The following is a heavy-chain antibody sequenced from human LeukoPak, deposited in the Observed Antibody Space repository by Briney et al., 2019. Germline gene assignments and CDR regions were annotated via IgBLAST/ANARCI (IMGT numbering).Heavy chain of an antibody. V-gene: IGHV3-30*02. J-gene: IGHJ4*02. CDR2: IRYDGSNK. Sequence: GGSLRLSCAASGFTFSSYGMHWVRQAPGKGLEWVAFIRYDGSNKYYADSVKGRFTISRDNSKNTLYLQMNSLRAEDTAVYYCARVYYYGSGSQGSDYWGQGTLVTVSS. CDR3: ARVYYYGSGSQGSDY. CDR1: GFTFSSYG. D-gene: IGHD3-10*01.